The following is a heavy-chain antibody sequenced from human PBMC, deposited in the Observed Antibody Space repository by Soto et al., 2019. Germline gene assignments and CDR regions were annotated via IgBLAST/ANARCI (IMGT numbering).Heavy chain of an antibody. CDR3: ARSVAARPGWFDP. D-gene: IGHD6-6*01. V-gene: IGHV3-53*01. J-gene: IGHJ5*02. Sequence: PVGSLRLSCAASGFTVSSNYMSWVRQAPGKGLEWVSVIYSGGSTYYADSVKGRFTISRDNSKNTLYLQMNSLRAEDTAVYYCARSVAARPGWFDPWGQGTLVTVSS. CDR1: GFTVSSNY. CDR2: IYSGGST.